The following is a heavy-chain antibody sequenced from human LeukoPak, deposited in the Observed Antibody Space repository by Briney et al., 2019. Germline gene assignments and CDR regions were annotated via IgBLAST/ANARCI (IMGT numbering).Heavy chain of an antibody. CDR3: AWSTYSYGPFDL. CDR1: GGSISSSY. Sequence: SETLSLTCTVSGGSISSSYWSWIQQPPGKGLEWIWYIYYSGSTNYNPSLKSRVTISVDTSKNQFSLKLSSVTAADTAVFYRAWSTYSYGPFDLWGRGTLVTVSS. D-gene: IGHD5-18*01. CDR2: IYYSGST. J-gene: IGHJ2*01. V-gene: IGHV4-59*08.